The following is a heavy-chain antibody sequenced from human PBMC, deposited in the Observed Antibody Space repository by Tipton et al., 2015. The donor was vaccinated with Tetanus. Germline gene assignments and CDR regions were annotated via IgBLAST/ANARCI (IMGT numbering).Heavy chain of an antibody. D-gene: IGHD2-15*01. J-gene: IGHJ4*02. V-gene: IGHV3-23*01. CDR3: AKKYCSGGSCYSIDY. CDR1: GFPFDAYS. Sequence: SLRLSCAASGFPFDAYSMTWVRQAPGKGLECVSGISGSGGSTYYAYSVKGRFTISRDNSKNTLYLQMNSLRAEDTAVYYCAKKYCSGGSCYSIDYWGQGTLVTVSS. CDR2: ISGSGGST.